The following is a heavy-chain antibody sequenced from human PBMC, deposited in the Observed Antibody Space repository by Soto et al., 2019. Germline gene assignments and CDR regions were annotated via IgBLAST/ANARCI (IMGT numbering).Heavy chain of an antibody. J-gene: IGHJ3*02. CDR3: ARAKAVDGNGARVSDI. Sequence: SQALSHTCAISWVSFSSNSGACNWIRQSPSRGLEWLGRTYYRSKWYFDYAVSVKSRITVNPDTSKNQFSLQMNSVTPEDTAVYYRARAKAVDGNGARVSDIWGQGTMVTVSS. CDR1: WVSFSSNSGA. D-gene: IGHD6-19*01. CDR2: TYYRSKWYF. V-gene: IGHV6-1*01.